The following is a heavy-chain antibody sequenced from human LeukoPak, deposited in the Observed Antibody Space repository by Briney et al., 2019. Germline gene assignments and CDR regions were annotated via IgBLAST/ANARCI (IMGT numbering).Heavy chain of an antibody. J-gene: IGHJ4*02. Sequence: TLSLTCAVSGGSISSGGYSWSWIRQPPGKGLEWIGYIYHSGSTYYNPSLKSRVTISVDRSKNQFSLKLSSVTAADTAVYYCAREDSSGYFFDYWGQGTLVTVSS. CDR3: AREDSSGYFFDY. CDR1: GGSISSGGYS. CDR2: IYHSGST. V-gene: IGHV4-30-2*01. D-gene: IGHD3-22*01.